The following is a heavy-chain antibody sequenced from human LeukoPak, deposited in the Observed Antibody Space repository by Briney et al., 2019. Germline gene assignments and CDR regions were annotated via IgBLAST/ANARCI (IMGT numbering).Heavy chain of an antibody. CDR3: ARVVQSLRAFDI. D-gene: IGHD3-10*02. CDR1: GYTFTGYY. CDR2: INPNSGGT. V-gene: IGHV1-2*02. J-gene: IGHJ3*02. Sequence: ASVKVSCKASGYTFTGYYMHWVRQAPGQGLEWMGWINPNSGGTNYAQKFQGRVTMTRDTSISTACMELSRLRSDDTAVYYCARVVQSLRAFDIWGQGTMVTVSS.